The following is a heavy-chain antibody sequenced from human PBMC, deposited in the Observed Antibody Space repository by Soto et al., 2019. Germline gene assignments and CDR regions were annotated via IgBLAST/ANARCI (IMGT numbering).Heavy chain of an antibody. CDR1: GFTFSAYG. J-gene: IGHJ6*02. Sequence: QVQLVESGGGVVQPGRYLRLSCTPSGFTFSAYGMHWVRQAPGKGLEWVAAISHDGTNKYYGDSVRGRFTISRDNSKNPLYLQMNTLRHEDTAVYYCAKESRSSAVTATRVYGMDVWGQGTTVTVSS. CDR2: ISHDGTNK. V-gene: IGHV3-30*18. D-gene: IGHD2-21*02. CDR3: AKESRSSAVTATRVYGMDV.